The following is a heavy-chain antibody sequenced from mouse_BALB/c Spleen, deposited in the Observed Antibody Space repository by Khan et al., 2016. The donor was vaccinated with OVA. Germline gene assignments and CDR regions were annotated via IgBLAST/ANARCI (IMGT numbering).Heavy chain of an antibody. Sequence: VQLQESGAELVKPGATVKMSCKASGYNFTDYYIHWLKQWPEQGLEWIGRINPPNGNTKYDQKFKGKATITADTSSNTAYLQLSSLTSEDTAVYYCAGMATKWGQGTTLTVSS. CDR2: INPPNGNT. CDR1: GYNFTDYY. V-gene: IGHV14-3*02. D-gene: IGHD1-3*01. J-gene: IGHJ2*01. CDR3: AGMATK.